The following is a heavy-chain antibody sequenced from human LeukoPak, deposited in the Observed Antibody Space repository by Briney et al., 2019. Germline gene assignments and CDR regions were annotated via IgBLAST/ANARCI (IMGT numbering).Heavy chain of an antibody. D-gene: IGHD3-3*01. J-gene: IGHJ4*02. CDR1: GDSISSSFYY. Sequence: SETLSLTCTVSGDSISSSFYYWGWIRQPPWKGLEWIGSSPYTGSTDYNPSLKSRITISVDTSKNQFSLKPSSVTAADTAVYYCARGPAFLWSGYYSRDGYFDYWGQGTLVTVSS. CDR3: ARGPAFLWSGYYSRDGYFDY. V-gene: IGHV4-39*01. CDR2: SPYTGST.